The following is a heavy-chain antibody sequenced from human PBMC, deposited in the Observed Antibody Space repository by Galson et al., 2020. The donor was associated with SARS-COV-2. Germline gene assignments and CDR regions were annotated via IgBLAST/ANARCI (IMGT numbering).Heavy chain of an antibody. D-gene: IGHD3-16*01. V-gene: IGHV3-30*04. Sequence: GESLKISCAASGFTFSSYAMHWVRQAPGKGLEWVAVISYDGSNKYYAYSVKGRFTISRDNSKNTLYLQMNSLRAEDTAVYYCARGTELGVDYYGMDVWGQGTTVTVSS. CDR3: ARGTELGVDYYGMDV. CDR1: GFTFSSYA. CDR2: ISYDGSNK. J-gene: IGHJ6*02.